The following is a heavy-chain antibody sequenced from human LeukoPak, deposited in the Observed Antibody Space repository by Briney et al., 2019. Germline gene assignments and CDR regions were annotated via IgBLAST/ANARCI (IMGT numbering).Heavy chain of an antibody. CDR3: ARHAGRSSSWYSY. V-gene: IGHV4-39*01. CDR1: GVSISSDDYF. J-gene: IGHJ4*02. CDR2: VSYSGTV. Sequence: PSETLSLTCTVSGVSISSDDYFWGWIRQSPGKGLEWIASVSYSGTVYYNPSLESRVTISLDTSKNQFSLTMNSVTAADTAVYYCARHAGRSSSWYSYWGQGTLVTVSS. D-gene: IGHD6-13*01.